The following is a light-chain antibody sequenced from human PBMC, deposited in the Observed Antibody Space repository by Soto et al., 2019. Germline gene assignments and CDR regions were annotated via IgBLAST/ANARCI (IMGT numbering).Light chain of an antibody. CDR1: SSDVGAYNY. V-gene: IGLV2-14*01. CDR3: SLYTSSSTLV. CDR2: EVS. Sequence: QSALTQPASVSGSPGQSITISSTGTSSDVGAYNYVSWYQQHPGKAPKLMIYEVSHRPSGVSNRFSGSKSGNTASLTISGLQAEDEADYYCSLYTSSSTLVFATGTKVTVL. J-gene: IGLJ1*01.